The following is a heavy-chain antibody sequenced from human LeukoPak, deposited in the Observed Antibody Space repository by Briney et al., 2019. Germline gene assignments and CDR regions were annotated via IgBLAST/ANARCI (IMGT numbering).Heavy chain of an antibody. CDR1: GGPISPYY. Sequence: SETLSLTCSVSGGPISPYYWSWIRQPPGRGLEWIGYIYYSGTTNYNPSLQSRVTISVATSKNQFSLKLSSVTAADTALYYCARDRASAGGFDYWGQGTLVTVSS. CDR2: IYYSGTT. CDR3: ARDRASAGGFDY. J-gene: IGHJ4*02. D-gene: IGHD2-15*01. V-gene: IGHV4-59*01.